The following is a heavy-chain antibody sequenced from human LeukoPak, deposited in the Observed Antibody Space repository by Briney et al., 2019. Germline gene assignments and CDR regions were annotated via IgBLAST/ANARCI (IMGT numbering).Heavy chain of an antibody. CDR3: AKDSCSGCSCYYFDY. V-gene: IGHV3-30*02. D-gene: IGHD2-15*01. CDR2: IRYDGSNK. Sequence: AGGSLRLSRASSGFTFSSYGTHWVRQAPGKGLEWVAFIRYDGSNKYYADSVKGRFTISRDNPKNTLYLQMNSLRAEDTAVYYCAKDSCSGCSCYYFDYLVQGTLVTVSS. J-gene: IGHJ4*02. CDR1: GFTFSSYG.